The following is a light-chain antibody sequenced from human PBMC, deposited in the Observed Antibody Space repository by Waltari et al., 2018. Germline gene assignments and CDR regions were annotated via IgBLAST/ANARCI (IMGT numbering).Light chain of an antibody. J-gene: IGLJ2*01. Sequence: SYDLSQPPSLSVSPGQTANITCSGDKLGQKYSSWYQHKSGQSPVLVIYQDNKRPSGIPERFSGSNTGNTATLTITGSQPVDEADYYCQTWVRITVFGGVTKLTVL. CDR3: QTWVRITV. CDR1: KLGQKY. CDR2: QDN. V-gene: IGLV3-1*01.